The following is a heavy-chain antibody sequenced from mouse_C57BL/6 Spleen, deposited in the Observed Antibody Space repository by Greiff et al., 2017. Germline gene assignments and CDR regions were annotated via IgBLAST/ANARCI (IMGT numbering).Heavy chain of an antibody. J-gene: IGHJ4*01. CDR1: GYTFTDYE. Sequence: QVQLKQSGAELVRPGASVTLSCKASGYTFTDYEMHWVKQTPVHGLEWIGAIDPETGGTAYNQKFKGKAILTADKSSSPAYMELRSLTSEDSAVYYCTIRSYYGSSSLYAMDYSGQGTSVTVSS. D-gene: IGHD1-1*01. CDR3: TIRSYYGSSSLYAMDY. CDR2: IDPETGGT. V-gene: IGHV1-15*01.